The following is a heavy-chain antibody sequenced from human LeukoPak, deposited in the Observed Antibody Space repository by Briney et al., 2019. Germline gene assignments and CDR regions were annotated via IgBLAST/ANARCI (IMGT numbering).Heavy chain of an antibody. Sequence: SETLSLTCAVYGGSFSDYWWTWIRQSPGKGLEWIGEVNHSGRTNYNPSLKSRVSISVDTSKNQFSLKLSSVTAADTAVYYCARRGYGSGSYYDYWGQGTLVTVSS. J-gene: IGHJ4*02. CDR3: ARRGYGSGSYYDY. CDR1: GGSFSDYW. CDR2: VNHSGRT. D-gene: IGHD3-10*01. V-gene: IGHV4-34*01.